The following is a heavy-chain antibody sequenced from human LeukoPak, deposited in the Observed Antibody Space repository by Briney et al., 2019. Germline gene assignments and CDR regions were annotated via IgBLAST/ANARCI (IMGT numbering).Heavy chain of an antibody. D-gene: IGHD5-18*01. CDR1: GGTFSSSA. Sequence: ASVKVSCKTSGGTFSSSATTWVRQAPGQGLGWMGRIIPVLNIISYAQKFQGRVTITADTSTSTVYMELSSLRSEETAVYYCARDQGLTAPPPYGLDVWGQGTTVTVSS. V-gene: IGHV1-69*04. J-gene: IGHJ6*02. CDR2: IIPVLNII. CDR3: ARDQGLTAPPPYGLDV.